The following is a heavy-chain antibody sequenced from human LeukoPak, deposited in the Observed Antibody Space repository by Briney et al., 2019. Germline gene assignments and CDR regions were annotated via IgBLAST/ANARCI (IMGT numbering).Heavy chain of an antibody. Sequence: SESLSLTCAAYGGSFSGYYWSWIRQTPGKGLEWIGEINHSGSTTCNPSLKSRVIISVDTSKNQFSLKLSSVTAADTAVYYCARGQGYCSGGSCYNWFDPWGQGTLVTVSS. D-gene: IGHD2-15*01. CDR3: ARGQGYCSGGSCYNWFDP. CDR2: INHSGST. J-gene: IGHJ5*02. CDR1: GGSFSGYY. V-gene: IGHV4-34*01.